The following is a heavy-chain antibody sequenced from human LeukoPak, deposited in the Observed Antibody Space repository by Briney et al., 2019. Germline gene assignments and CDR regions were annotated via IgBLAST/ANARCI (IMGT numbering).Heavy chain of an antibody. V-gene: IGHV1-58*01. CDR3: AAEDYDFWSGLRGAFDI. D-gene: IGHD3-3*01. CDR1: GFTFTSSA. J-gene: IGHJ3*02. CDR2: IVVGSGNT. Sequence: SVKVSCKASGFTFTSSAVQWVRQARGQRLEWIGWIVVGSGNTNYAQKLQERVTITRDMSTSTAYMELSSLRSEDTAVYYCAAEDYDFWSGLRGAFDIWGQGTMVTVSS.